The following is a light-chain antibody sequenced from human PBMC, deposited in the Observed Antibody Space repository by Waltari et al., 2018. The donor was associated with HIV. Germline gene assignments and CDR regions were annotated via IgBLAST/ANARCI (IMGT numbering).Light chain of an antibody. CDR3: AAWDDSLSGLV. V-gene: IGLV1-47*01. J-gene: IGLJ3*02. CDR1: SSNIGSNY. CDR2: RNN. Sequence: QSVLTQPPSASGTPGQRVTISCSGSSSNIGSNYVYWYQQLPGTAPKPLIYRNNEPPSGVPARSPGSQSGTSASLAIMWLRSEDEADYYCAAWDDSLSGLVFGGGTKLTVL.